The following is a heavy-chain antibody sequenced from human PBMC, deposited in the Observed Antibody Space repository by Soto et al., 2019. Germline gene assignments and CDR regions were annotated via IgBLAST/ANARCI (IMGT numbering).Heavy chain of an antibody. D-gene: IGHD3-10*01. CDR1: GGSMSSYS. CDR3: AGDYGSGSYRFDY. V-gene: IGHV4-59*01. J-gene: IGHJ4*02. Sequence: QVQLQESGPGLVKPSETLSLTCPVSGGSMSSYSWSWIRQPPGKGLEWIGYIYYSGSTTFNPSLKSRVTMSLDTSKNQYSLKLTSVTTADTAVYYCAGDYGSGSYRFDYWGQGTLVTVSS. CDR2: IYYSGST.